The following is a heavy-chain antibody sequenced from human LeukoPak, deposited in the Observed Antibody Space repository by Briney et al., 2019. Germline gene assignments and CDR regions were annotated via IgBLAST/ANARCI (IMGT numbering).Heavy chain of an antibody. J-gene: IGHJ3*02. CDR2: INPNSGGT. CDR1: GYTFTVYY. Sequence: EASVKVSFKASGYTFTVYYMHWVRQAPGQGLEWMGWINPNSGGTNYAQKFQGRVTMTRDTSISTAYMELSRLRSDDTAVYYCARDMDSGSYYPAFDIWGQGTMVTVSS. D-gene: IGHD1-26*01. CDR3: ARDMDSGSYYPAFDI. V-gene: IGHV1-2*02.